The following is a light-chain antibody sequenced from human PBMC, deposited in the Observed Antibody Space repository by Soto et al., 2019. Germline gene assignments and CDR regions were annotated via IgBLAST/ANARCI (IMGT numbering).Light chain of an antibody. CDR2: GAS. CDR3: HHNGGSPRT. V-gene: IGKV3-20*01. Sequence: EIKLTQSPCSLSLSPGERATLSCRASQSVGSSLFAWYQQQPGQPPRLIIDGASSRAAGIPHLCSGGWSGAFFTLIISRQEPDVFAVYYCHHNGGSPRTFGGGTKVDIK. CDR1: QSVGSSL. J-gene: IGKJ4*02.